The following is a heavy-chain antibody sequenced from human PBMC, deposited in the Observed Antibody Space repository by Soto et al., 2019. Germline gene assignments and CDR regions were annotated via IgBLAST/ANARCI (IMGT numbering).Heavy chain of an antibody. CDR3: AKDAYSSSWYSSGYGMDV. CDR2: ISFDGSNK. CDR1: GFTFSSYG. Sequence: QVQLVESGGGVVQPGRSLRLSCAASGFTFSSYGMHWVRQAPGKGLEWVAVISFDGSNKYYADSVKGRFTISRDNSKNTLYLQMNSLRAEDTALYYCAKDAYSSSWYSSGYGMDVW. D-gene: IGHD6-13*01. V-gene: IGHV3-30*18. J-gene: IGHJ6*01.